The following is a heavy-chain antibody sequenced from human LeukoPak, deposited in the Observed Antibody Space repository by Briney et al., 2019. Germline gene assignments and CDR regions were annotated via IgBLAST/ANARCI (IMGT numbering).Heavy chain of an antibody. J-gene: IGHJ4*02. CDR1: GFTFSRYS. CDR3: ARDGGYYDSTPGY. D-gene: IGHD3-22*01. V-gene: IGHV3-48*02. Sequence: GGSLILSCAASGFTFSRYSMNWVRQAPGKGLEWLSYISSSSSTIYYADSVKGRFTVSRDNAKNSLHLQMNSLRDEDTAVYYCARDGGYYDSTPGYWGQGTLVTVSS. CDR2: ISSSSSTI.